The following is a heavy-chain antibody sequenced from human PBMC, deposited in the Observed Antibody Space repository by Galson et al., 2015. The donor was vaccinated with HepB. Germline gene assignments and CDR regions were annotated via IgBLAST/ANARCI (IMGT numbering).Heavy chain of an antibody. CDR2: ISYDGNNK. CDR1: GVTYNVYS. D-gene: IGHD6-13*01. J-gene: IGHJ6*02. V-gene: IGHV3-30*03. CDR3: ATPPGQQVQQLYKGDYYYYGMDV. Sequence: SLRLSCPAHGVTYNVYSLLGVPQAQGEELEAGPVISYDGNNKYYAASVKGRITISRDNSKNTLFLQMNSQRSEDTSVYYCATPPGQQVQQLYKGDYYYYGMDVWGQGTTVTVSS.